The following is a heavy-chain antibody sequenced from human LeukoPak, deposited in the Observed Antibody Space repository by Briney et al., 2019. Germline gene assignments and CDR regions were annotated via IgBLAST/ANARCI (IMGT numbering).Heavy chain of an antibody. J-gene: IGHJ6*03. V-gene: IGHV4-39*07. Sequence: SETLSLTCIVSGGSISSSCYYWGWIRQPPGRGLEWIGNIYYSGSTYYNPSLKSRVTISVDTSKNQFSLKLSSVTAANTAVYYCARSVVKTEAYYYYYYWDVWGKGTTVTVSS. CDR1: GGSISSSCYY. CDR2: IYYSGST. CDR3: ARSVVKTEAYYYYYYWDV. D-gene: IGHD2-2*01.